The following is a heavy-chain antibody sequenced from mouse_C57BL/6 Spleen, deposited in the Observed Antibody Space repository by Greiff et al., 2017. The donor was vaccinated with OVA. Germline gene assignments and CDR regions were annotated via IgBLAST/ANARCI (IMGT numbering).Heavy chain of an antibody. V-gene: IGHV2-6-1*01. CDR1: GFSLTSYG. CDR3: ARHPYYSNSGAMDY. CDR2: IWSDGST. J-gene: IGHJ4*01. D-gene: IGHD2-5*01. Sequence: QVQLQQSGPGLVAPSQSLSITCTVSGFSLTSYGVHWVRQPPGKGLEWLVVIWSDGSTTYNSALKSRLSISKDNSKSQVFLKMNSLQTDDTAMYYCARHPYYSNSGAMDYWGQGTSVTVAS.